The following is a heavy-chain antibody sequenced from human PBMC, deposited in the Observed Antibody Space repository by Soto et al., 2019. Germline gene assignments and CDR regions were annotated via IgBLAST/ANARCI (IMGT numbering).Heavy chain of an antibody. CDR1: GFTFSSYS. Sequence: PGGSLGLSSAASGFTFSSYSMHWVRQAPGKGLEWVAVISYDGSNKYYADSVKGRFTISRDNSKNTLYLQMNSLRAEDTAVHYCARAGTTNEYFQHWGQGTLVTVSS. CDR2: ISYDGSNK. V-gene: IGHV3-30-3*01. CDR3: ARAGTTNEYFQH. J-gene: IGHJ1*01. D-gene: IGHD1-26*01.